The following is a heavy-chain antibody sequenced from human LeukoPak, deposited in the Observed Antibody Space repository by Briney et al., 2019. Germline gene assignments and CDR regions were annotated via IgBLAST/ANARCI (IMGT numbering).Heavy chain of an antibody. V-gene: IGHV3-21*01. CDR1: GFTFSSYS. J-gene: IGHJ4*02. D-gene: IGHD4-17*01. Sequence: GGSLRLSCAASGFTFSSYSMNWVRQAPGKGLEWVASISSSSSYIYYADSVKGRFTISRDNAKNSLYLQMNSLRAEDTAVYYCARATPDYGDYVFDYWGQGTLVTVSS. CDR3: ARATPDYGDYVFDY. CDR2: ISSSSSYI.